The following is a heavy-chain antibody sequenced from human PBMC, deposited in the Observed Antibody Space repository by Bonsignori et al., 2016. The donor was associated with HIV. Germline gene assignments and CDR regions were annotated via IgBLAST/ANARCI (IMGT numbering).Heavy chain of an antibody. Sequence: QVQLVQSGADVKKAWVLGESFRAGLLEASSTPIVSAGCGRPLDKALSGWGGVVPLIDIPTYAQRFQGRVSITTDKSTTTVYMDLSSLTSEDTAVYYCARDFPEMASGFDYWGQGTLVTV. CDR2: VVPLIDIP. D-gene: IGHD5-24*01. J-gene: IGHJ4*02. CDR1: EASSTPIV. V-gene: IGHV1-69*04. CDR3: ARDFPEMASGFDY.